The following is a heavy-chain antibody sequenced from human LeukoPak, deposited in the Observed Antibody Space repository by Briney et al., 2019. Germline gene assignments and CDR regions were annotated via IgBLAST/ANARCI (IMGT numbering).Heavy chain of an antibody. CDR1: GFSFSSYW. V-gene: IGHV3-7*01. CDR2: IKQDGSEK. CDR3: ARHDIVTGYYHRHFDY. D-gene: IGHD3-9*01. J-gene: IGHJ4*01. Sequence: GGSLRLSCAASGFSFSSYWMSWVRQAPGKGLEWVANIKQDGSEKYYVDSVKGRFTISRDNAKNSVYLQMNSLRANDTAVYYCARHDIVTGYYHRHFDYWGPGTLVTVSS.